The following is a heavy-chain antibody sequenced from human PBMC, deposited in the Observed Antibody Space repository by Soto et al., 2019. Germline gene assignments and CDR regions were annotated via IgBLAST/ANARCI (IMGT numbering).Heavy chain of an antibody. J-gene: IGHJ6*02. Sequence: ASLRLCCAASGFPFSMYAMTWFRRAPGKVREWVSAISGSVDSTYCADSVKGRFTISRDNSKKTVYLEMNSLSVEDTAVYHCAKSPSRAPYDTDVWGQGSTATV. CDR1: GFPFSMYA. CDR2: ISGSVDST. V-gene: IGHV3-23*01. D-gene: IGHD6-6*01. CDR3: AKSPSRAPYDTDV.